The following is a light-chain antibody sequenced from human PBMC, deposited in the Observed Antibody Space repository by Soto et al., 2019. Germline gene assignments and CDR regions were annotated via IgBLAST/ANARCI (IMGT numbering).Light chain of an antibody. CDR3: QLYGSSSTWT. CDR2: GAT. J-gene: IGKJ1*01. Sequence: EIVLTQSPGTLSLSPGERATLSCRASHSVSSSYLAWYQQKPGQAPRLLIYGATSRATGIPDRFSGSGSGTDFTLPISRLEPEDFAVYYCQLYGSSSTWTFGQGTKVEIK. CDR1: HSVSSSY. V-gene: IGKV3-20*01.